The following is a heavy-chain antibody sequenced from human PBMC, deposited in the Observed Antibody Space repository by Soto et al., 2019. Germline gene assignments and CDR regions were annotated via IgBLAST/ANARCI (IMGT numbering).Heavy chain of an antibody. CDR3: AKELDYDSSGYYDY. CDR1: GFTFSSYG. D-gene: IGHD3-22*01. Sequence: HPGGSLRLSCAASGFTFSSYGMHWVRQAPGKGLEWVAVISYDGSNKYYADSVKGRFTISRDNSKNTLYLQMNSLRAEDTAVYYCAKELDYDSSGYYDYWGQGTLVTVSS. V-gene: IGHV3-30*18. CDR2: ISYDGSNK. J-gene: IGHJ4*02.